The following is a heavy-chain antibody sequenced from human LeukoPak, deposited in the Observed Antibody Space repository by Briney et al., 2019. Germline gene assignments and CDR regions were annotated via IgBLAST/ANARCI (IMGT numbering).Heavy chain of an antibody. J-gene: IGHJ4*02. CDR3: AKEGGLYFDY. V-gene: IGHV3-9*01. Sequence: PGGSLRLSCAASGFTFDDYAMPWVRQAPGKGLGWVSGISWNSGSIGYADSVKGRFTISRDNAKNSLYLQMNSLRAEDTALYYCAKEGGLYFDYWGQGTLVTVSS. CDR2: ISWNSGSI. CDR1: GFTFDDYA.